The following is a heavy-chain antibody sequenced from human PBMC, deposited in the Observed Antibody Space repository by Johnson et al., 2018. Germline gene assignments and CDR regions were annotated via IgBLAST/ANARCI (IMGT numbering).Heavy chain of an antibody. Sequence: QVQLQESGGGVIQPGRSLRLSCAASGFTFSSYGMHWVRQAPGKGLEWVAIISYDGSRKYYEASVKGRFPISRDNSKNTLYLQMNSLRGEDTAVYYCAKEGGYDSSGYIGAFDIWGQGTMVTVSS. CDR1: GFTFSSYG. CDR3: AKEGGYDSSGYIGAFDI. D-gene: IGHD3-22*01. V-gene: IGHV3-30*18. CDR2: ISYDGSRK. J-gene: IGHJ3*02.